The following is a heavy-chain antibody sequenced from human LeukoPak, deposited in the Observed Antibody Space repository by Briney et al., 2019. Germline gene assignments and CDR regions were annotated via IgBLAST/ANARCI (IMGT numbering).Heavy chain of an antibody. D-gene: IGHD1-26*01. V-gene: IGHV3-21*01. CDR3: ASLVGATTKPDSDH. CDR2: ISYSSSYI. J-gene: IGHJ4*02. CDR1: GFTLSTHN. Sequence: GGSLRLSCAASGFTLSTHNMNWVRQAPGKGLEWVSSISYSSSYIYYADSVKGRFTISRDNAESSLYLQMNSLRVEDTAVYYCASLVGATTKPDSDHWGQGTLVTVSS.